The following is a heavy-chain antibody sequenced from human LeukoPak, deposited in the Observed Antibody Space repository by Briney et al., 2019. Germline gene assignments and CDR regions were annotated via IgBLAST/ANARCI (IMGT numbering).Heavy chain of an antibody. CDR1: GFTFSTYA. CDR3: ARVYLERLTAGYFDH. V-gene: IGHV3-30*04. Sequence: GGSLRLSRAASGFTFSTYAMNWVRQAPGKGPEWVAVTSYDGRQNYYADSVKGRFTISRDNSKNTLYLQMNSLRDEDSAAYYCARVYLERLTAGYFDHWGQGTWVTVSP. J-gene: IGHJ4*02. CDR2: TSYDGRQN. D-gene: IGHD2-8*01.